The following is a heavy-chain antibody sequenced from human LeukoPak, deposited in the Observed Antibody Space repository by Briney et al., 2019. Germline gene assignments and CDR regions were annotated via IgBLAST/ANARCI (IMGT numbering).Heavy chain of an antibody. CDR2: INHSGST. CDR1: GGSFSGYY. D-gene: IGHD3-22*01. CDR3: ARGPYDSSGYLLP. J-gene: IGHJ5*02. Sequence: TSETLSLTCAVYGGSFSGYYWSWIRQPPEKGLEWIGEINHSGSTNYNPSLKSRVTISVDTSKNQFSLKLSSVTAADTAVYYCARGPYDSSGYLLPWGQGTLVTVSS. V-gene: IGHV4-34*01.